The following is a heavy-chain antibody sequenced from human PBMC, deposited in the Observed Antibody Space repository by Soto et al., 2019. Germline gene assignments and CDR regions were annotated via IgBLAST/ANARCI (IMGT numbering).Heavy chain of an antibody. CDR1: GFTFSSYS. CDR2: ISSSSSTI. V-gene: IGHV3-48*02. CDR3: ARTGGSYDFLTGYYIGSYYFDY. Sequence: EGQLVESGGGLVQPGGSLRLSCAASGFTFSSYSMNWVRQAPGKGLEWVSYISSSSSTIYYADSVKGRFIISRDNAKNSLYLQMNSLRDDDTAVYYCARTGGSYDFLTGYYIGSYYFDYWGQGTLVTVSS. J-gene: IGHJ4*02. D-gene: IGHD3-9*01.